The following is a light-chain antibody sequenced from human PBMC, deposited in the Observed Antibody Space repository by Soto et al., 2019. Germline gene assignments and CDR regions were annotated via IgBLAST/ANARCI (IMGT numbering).Light chain of an antibody. CDR2: GAS. CDR1: QSVSSS. V-gene: IGKV3-15*01. Sequence: EIVITQSPVTLSVSPGERATLSCRASQSVSSSLAWYQQKPGQAPRLLIYGASTRATGIPDRFSGSGSGTEYTLIISSLQSEDVALYYCQQYSNWPPAITFGQGTRLE. CDR3: QQYSNWPPAIT. J-gene: IGKJ5*01.